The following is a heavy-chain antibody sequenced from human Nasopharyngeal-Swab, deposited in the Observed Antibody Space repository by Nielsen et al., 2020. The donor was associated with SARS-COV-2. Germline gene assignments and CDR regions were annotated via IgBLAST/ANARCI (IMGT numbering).Heavy chain of an antibody. J-gene: IGHJ4*02. Sequence: GESLKISCAASGFTFSSYAMHWVRQAPGKGLEWVAVIPYDGSNKYYADSVKGRFTISRDNSKNTLYLQMNSLRAEDTAVYYCARDHSGSHFDYWGQGTLVTVSS. CDR3: ARDHSGSHFDY. V-gene: IGHV3-30-3*01. CDR1: GFTFSSYA. CDR2: IPYDGSNK. D-gene: IGHD5-12*01.